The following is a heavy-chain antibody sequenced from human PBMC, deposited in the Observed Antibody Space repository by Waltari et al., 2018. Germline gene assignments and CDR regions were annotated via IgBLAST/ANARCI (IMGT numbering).Heavy chain of an antibody. CDR3: ARLPYYYDSSGLSRIDAFDI. D-gene: IGHD3-22*01. J-gene: IGHJ3*02. CDR1: GFTVRSNY. V-gene: IGHV3-53*01. CDR2: IYSGGST. Sequence: EVQLVESGGGLIQPGGSLRLSCAASGFTVRSNYMSWVRQAPGKGLEWVSVIYSGGSTYYADSVKGRFTISRDNSKNTLYLQMNSLRAEDTAVYYCARLPYYYDSSGLSRIDAFDIWGQGTMVTVSS.